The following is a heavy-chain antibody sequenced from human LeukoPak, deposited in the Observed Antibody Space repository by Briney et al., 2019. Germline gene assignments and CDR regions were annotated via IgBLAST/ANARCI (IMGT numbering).Heavy chain of an antibody. CDR3: AMGIAAAGYFDY. CDR2: ISSSSSYI. V-gene: IGHV3-21*01. CDR1: GFTFSSYS. Sequence: GGSLRLSCAASGFTFSSYSMNWVRQAPGKGLEWVSSISSSSSYIYYADPVKGRFTISRDNAKNSLYLQMNSLRAEDTAVYYCAMGIAAAGYFDYWGQGTLVTVSS. J-gene: IGHJ4*02. D-gene: IGHD6-13*01.